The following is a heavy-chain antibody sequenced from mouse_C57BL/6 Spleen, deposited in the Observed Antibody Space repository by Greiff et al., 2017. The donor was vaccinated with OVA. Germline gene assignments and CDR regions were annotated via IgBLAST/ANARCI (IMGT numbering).Heavy chain of an antibody. J-gene: IGHJ2*01. V-gene: IGHV1-18*01. D-gene: IGHD2-1*01. CDR1: GYTFTDYN. CDR2: INPNNGGT. CDR3: AKWSYGNLYYFDY. Sequence: VQLQQSGPELVKPGASVKIPCKASGYTFTDYNMDWVKQSHGKSLEWIGDINPNNGGTIYNQKFKGKATLTVDKSSSTAYMELRSLTSEDTAVYYCAKWSYGNLYYFDYWGQGTTLTVSS.